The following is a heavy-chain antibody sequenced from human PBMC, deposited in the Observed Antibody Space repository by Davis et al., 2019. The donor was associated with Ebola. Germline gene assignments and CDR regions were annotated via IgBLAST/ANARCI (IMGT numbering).Heavy chain of an antibody. CDR2: INAGNGNT. CDR1: GYTFTSYA. CDR3: ARVVVYSSGWYSYYGMDV. D-gene: IGHD6-19*01. Sequence: ASVKVSCKASGYTFTSYAMHWVRQAPGQRLEWMGWINAGNGNTKYSQKFQGRVTMTRDTSTSTVYMELSSLRSEDTAVYYCARVVVYSSGWYSYYGMDVWGKGTTVTVSS. J-gene: IGHJ6*04. V-gene: IGHV1-3*01.